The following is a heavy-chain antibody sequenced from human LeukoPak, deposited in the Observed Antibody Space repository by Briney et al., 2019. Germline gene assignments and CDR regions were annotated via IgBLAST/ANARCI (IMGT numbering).Heavy chain of an antibody. CDR1: GGTFSSYA. CDR2: IIPIFGTA. V-gene: IGHV1-69*01. J-gene: IGHJ4*02. Sequence: KVSCKASGGTFSSYAISWVRQAPGQGLEWMGGIIPIFGTANYAQKFQGRVTITADESTSTAYMELSGLRSEDTAVYYCASPYYYDSSGYYYIRFDYWGQGTLVTVSS. D-gene: IGHD3-22*01. CDR3: ASPYYYDSSGYYYIRFDY.